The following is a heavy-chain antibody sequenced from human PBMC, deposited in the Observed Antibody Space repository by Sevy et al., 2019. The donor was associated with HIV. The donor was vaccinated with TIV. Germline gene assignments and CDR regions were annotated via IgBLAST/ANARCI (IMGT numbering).Heavy chain of an antibody. J-gene: IGHJ6*02. Sequence: GGSLRLSCAASGFTFSKYDMHWVRQVSGKSLEWVSGIGYAGDIYYLDSVKGRFTISRENTKSSLYLEMNSLRAGDTALYYCARGGPEGYYYYGLDVWGQGTTVTVSS. CDR2: IGYAGDI. V-gene: IGHV3-13*01. CDR1: GFTFSKYD. CDR3: ARGGPEGYYYYGLDV. D-gene: IGHD5-12*01.